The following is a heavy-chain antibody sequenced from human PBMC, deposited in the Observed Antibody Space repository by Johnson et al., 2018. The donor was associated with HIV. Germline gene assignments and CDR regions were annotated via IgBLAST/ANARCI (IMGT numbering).Heavy chain of an antibody. Sequence: EVQLVESGGNLVQPGGSLRLSCAASGFTFSSYWMSWVRQAPGKGLEWVANIKQDGSEKYYVDSLKGRFTISRDNAKNSLYLQMNSLRAEDTAVYYCATFGGGSFHAFDIWGQGTMVTVSS. V-gene: IGHV3-7*03. CDR1: GFTFSSYW. CDR2: IKQDGSEK. CDR3: ATFGGGSFHAFDI. D-gene: IGHD1-26*01. J-gene: IGHJ3*02.